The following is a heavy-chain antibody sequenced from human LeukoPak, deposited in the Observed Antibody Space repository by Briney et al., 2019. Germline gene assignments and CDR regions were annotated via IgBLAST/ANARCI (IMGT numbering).Heavy chain of an antibody. D-gene: IGHD6-13*01. V-gene: IGHV3-48*01. CDR1: GFTFSSYS. Sequence: PGGSLRLSCAASGFTFSSYSMNWVRQAPGKGLEWVSYISSSSSTIYYADSVKGRFTISRDNAKNSLYLQMNSLRAEDTAVYYCAREGGVYSSSWWAFDIWGQGTMVTVSS. CDR3: AREGGVYSSSWWAFDI. CDR2: ISSSSSTI. J-gene: IGHJ3*02.